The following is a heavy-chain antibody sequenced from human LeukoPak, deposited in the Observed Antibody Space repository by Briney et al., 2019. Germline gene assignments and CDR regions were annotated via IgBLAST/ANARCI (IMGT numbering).Heavy chain of an antibody. CDR1: GGTFSSYA. Sequence: SVKVSCKASGGTFSSYAISWVRQAPGQGLEWMGGIIPIFGTANYAQKFQGRVTITADESTSTAYMELSSLRSEDTAVYYCARVGHLVVPAAIEYNWFDPWGQGTLVTVSS. CDR2: IIPIFGTA. V-gene: IGHV1-69*13. D-gene: IGHD2-2*02. CDR3: ARVGHLVVPAAIEYNWFDP. J-gene: IGHJ5*02.